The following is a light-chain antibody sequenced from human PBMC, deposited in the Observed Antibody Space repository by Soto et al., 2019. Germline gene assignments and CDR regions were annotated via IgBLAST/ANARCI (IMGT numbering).Light chain of an antibody. V-gene: IGKV1-5*01. CDR2: DAS. CDR1: QSISDS. Sequence: DSQMIQPPSTLSASVGDRVTITCPASQSISDSLAWYQQKPGKAPDPLISDASSLERGVPSRFSGSGSGTEFTLTISSMQPDDFATYYCQQYNGYSRTFGRGTKVDIK. CDR3: QQYNGYSRT. J-gene: IGKJ1*01.